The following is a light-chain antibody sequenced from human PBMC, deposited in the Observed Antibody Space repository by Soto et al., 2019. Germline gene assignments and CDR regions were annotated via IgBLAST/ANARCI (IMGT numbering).Light chain of an antibody. CDR1: SSNIGAGYD. Sequence: QSVLTQPPSVSGAPGQRVTISCTGSSSNIGAGYDVHWYQQRPGTAPKLLIYSNNQRPSGVPDRFSGSKSGTSASLAISGLQSEDEADYYRAAWDDSLNGYVFGTGTKLTVL. CDR2: SNN. V-gene: IGLV1-40*01. CDR3: AAWDDSLNGYV. J-gene: IGLJ1*01.